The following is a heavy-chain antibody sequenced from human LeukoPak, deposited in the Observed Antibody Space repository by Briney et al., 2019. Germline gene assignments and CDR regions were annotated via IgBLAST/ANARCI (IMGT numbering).Heavy chain of an antibody. Sequence: ASVKVSCKVSGYTLTELSMHWVRQAPGKGLEWMGGFDPEDGETIYAQKFQGRVTMTEDTSTDTAYMELSSLRSEDTAVYYCATGTRRDYYDSSGYYPFDYWGQGTLVTVSS. CDR1: GYTLTELS. CDR2: FDPEDGET. CDR3: ATGTRRDYYDSSGYYPFDY. V-gene: IGHV1-24*01. J-gene: IGHJ4*02. D-gene: IGHD3-22*01.